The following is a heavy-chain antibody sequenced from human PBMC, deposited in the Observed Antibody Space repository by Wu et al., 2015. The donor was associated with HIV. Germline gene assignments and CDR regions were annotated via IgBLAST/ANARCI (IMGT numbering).Heavy chain of an antibody. CDR3: ARDVGEKAFDI. D-gene: IGHD3-10*01. J-gene: IGHJ3*02. CDR2: IIPIFGTA. V-gene: IGHV1-69*15. CDR1: GDTFSSYA. Sequence: QVHLVQSGAEVKKPGSSVKVSCRVSGDTFSSYAISWVRQAPGQGLEWMGRIIPIFGTANYAQKFQGRVTITADESTSTAYMELSSLRSEDTAVYYCARDVGEKAFDIWGQGTMVTVSS.